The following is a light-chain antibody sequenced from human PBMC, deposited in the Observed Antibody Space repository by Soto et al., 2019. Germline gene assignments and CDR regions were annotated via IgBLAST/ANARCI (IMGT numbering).Light chain of an antibody. CDR1: QDVGRY. CDR3: QQSHSIPWT. CDR2: ASS. Sequence: DIQMTQSPSSVSASVGDTVTITCRTSQDVGRYLVWYQHKPGKAPRLLIYASSSLQSGVPSRFSGSGSGTDFTLTISSLQPEDFATYYCQQSHSIPWTFGQGTKVDI. J-gene: IGKJ1*01. V-gene: IGKV1-12*01.